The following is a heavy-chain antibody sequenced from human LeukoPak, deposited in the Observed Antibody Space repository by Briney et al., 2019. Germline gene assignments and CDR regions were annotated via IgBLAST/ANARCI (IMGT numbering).Heavy chain of an antibody. CDR1: GFTFSSYT. V-gene: IGHV3-23*01. J-gene: IGHJ4*02. D-gene: IGHD7-27*01. CDR2: ITTSDGNT. CDR3: AKDGGLWVSAHWGDS. Sequence: GGSLRLSCAASGFTFSSYTMSWVRQAPGKGLEWVSTITTSDGNTYYADSVKGRFTISRDNSKNTLFLQMNSLRAEDTAVYYCAKDGGLWVSAHWGDSWGRGTLVTVSS.